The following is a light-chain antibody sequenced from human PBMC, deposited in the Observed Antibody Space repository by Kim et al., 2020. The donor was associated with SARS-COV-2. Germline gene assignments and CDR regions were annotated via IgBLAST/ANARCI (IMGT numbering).Light chain of an antibody. CDR2: GAS. J-gene: IGKJ1*01. CDR3: QQYGSSPRT. Sequence: SPGESATLSCRASQRVRSSYLAWYQQKPGQAPRLLIYGASSRATGIPDRFSGSGSGTDFTLTISRLEPEDFAVYYCQQYGSSPRTFGQGTKVDIK. CDR1: QRVRSSY. V-gene: IGKV3-20*01.